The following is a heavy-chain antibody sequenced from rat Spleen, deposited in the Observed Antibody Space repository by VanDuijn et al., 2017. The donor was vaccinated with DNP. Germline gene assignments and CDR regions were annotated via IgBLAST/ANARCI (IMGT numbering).Heavy chain of an antibody. CDR2: ISPSGGST. CDR1: GFTFNNYD. J-gene: IGHJ2*01. D-gene: IGHD1-6*01. Sequence: EVQLVESGGGLVQPGRSLKLSCAASGFTFNNYDMAWVRQAPTKGLEWVASISPSGGSTYYRDSVKGRFTVSRDNAKSSLYLQMDSLRSEDTATYYCARRMYTTDYWGQGVMVTVSS. V-gene: IGHV5-25*01. CDR3: ARRMYTTDY.